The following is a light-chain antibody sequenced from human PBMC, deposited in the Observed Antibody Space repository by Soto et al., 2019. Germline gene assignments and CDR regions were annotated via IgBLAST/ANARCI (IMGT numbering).Light chain of an antibody. CDR1: QSVSNNY. J-gene: IGKJ1*01. CDR3: QQYDTSTT. V-gene: IGKV3-20*01. Sequence: EIVLTQSPGTLSLSPGERATLSCRASQSVSNNYLAWYQQKPGQAPRRLIFGASGRATGIPDRFSGSGYGTDFTRTTSTLEPEDFATYYCQQYDTSTTLGQGTKVEIK. CDR2: GAS.